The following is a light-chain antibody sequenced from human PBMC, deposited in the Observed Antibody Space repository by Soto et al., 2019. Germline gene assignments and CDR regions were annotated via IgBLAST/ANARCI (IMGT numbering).Light chain of an antibody. J-gene: IGLJ2*01. V-gene: IGLV2-8*01. CDR1: SSDVGAYNS. CDR2: EVS. Sequence: QSALTQPPSASGSPGQLVTISCSGSSSDVGAYNSVSWYQQHPGKAPKLIISEVSKRPSGVPTRFSGSKSGNTASLTVSGLQAEDEADYYCSSLAAGGSNLLFGGGTKLTVL. CDR3: SSLAAGGSNLL.